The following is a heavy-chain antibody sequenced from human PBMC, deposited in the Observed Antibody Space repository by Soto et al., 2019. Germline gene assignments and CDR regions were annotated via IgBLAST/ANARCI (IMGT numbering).Heavy chain of an antibody. CDR3: ARRTAVRNFDY. J-gene: IGHJ4*02. Sequence: EVQLLESGGGLVQPGGSLRLSCAASGFVFSNYGMTWVRQAPGKGLEWVSTVSENGDYTSYADSVKGRLTISRDNSKNTLYVQMNSLRAEDTAVYYCARRTAVRNFDYWGQGTLVTVSS. V-gene: IGHV3-23*01. CDR2: VSENGDYT. CDR1: GFVFSNYG. D-gene: IGHD6-19*01.